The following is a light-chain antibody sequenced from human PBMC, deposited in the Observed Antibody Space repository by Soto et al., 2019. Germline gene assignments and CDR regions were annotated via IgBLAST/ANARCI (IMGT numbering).Light chain of an antibody. CDR3: QQYYSSPRT. J-gene: IGKJ1*01. CDR2: GTS. V-gene: IGKV3-20*01. CDR1: QSVSSTY. Sequence: EIVLTQSPATLSLSPGERATLSCRASQSVSSTYLGWYQQQPGQPPRLLMSGTSNRATGTPDRSSGSGSGTDFTLTISSLQAEDVAVYYCQQYYSSPRTFGQGTKVDIK.